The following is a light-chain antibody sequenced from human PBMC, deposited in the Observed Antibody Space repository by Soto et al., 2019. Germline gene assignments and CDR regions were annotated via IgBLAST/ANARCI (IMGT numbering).Light chain of an antibody. V-gene: IGKV3-20*01. J-gene: IGKJ1*01. CDR2: GAS. CDR3: QQYGSSPPWT. CDR1: QSVSGSY. Sequence: EIVLTQSPGTLSLSPGERATLSCRASQSVSGSYLAWYQQKPGQAPRLFIYGASSRATGIPDRFSGSGSGTDCTRTITRLEPEDLPVYYCQQYGSSPPWTFGQGTKVEIK.